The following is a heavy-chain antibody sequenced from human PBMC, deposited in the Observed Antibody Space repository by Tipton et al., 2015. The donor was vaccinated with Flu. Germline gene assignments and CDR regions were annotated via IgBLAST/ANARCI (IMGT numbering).Heavy chain of an antibody. CDR1: GGSISSYY. Sequence: TLSLTCTVSGGSISSYYWSWIRQPPGKGLEWIGYIYYSGSTNYNPSLKSRVTISVDTSKNQFSLKLSSVTAADTAVYYCARVGYRAGVDYWGQGTLVTVSS. V-gene: IGHV4-59*01. CDR3: ARVGYRAGVDY. CDR2: IYYSGST. D-gene: IGHD5-12*01. J-gene: IGHJ4*02.